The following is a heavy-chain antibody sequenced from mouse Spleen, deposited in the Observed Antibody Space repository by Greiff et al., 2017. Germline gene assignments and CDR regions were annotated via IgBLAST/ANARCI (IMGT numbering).Heavy chain of an antibody. V-gene: IGHV1-81*01. CDR2: IYPRSGNT. D-gene: IGHD2-3*01. CDR3: AREGYDYFDY. CDR1: GYTFTSYG. Sequence: VKLMESGAELARPGASVKLSCKASGYTFTSYGISWVKQRTGQGLEWIGEIYPRSGNTYYNEKFKGKATLTADKSSSTAYMELRSLTSEDSAVYFCAREGYDYFDYWGQGTTLTVSS. J-gene: IGHJ2*01.